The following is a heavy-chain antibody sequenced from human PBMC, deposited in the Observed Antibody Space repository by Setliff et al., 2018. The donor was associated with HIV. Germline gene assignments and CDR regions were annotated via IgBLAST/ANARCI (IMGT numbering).Heavy chain of an antibody. V-gene: IGHV3-7*01. CDR1: GFTFSSYW. Sequence: GSLRLSCAASGFTFSSYWMSWVRQAPGKGLEWVANIKQDGSEKYYVDSVKGRFTISRDNAKNSLYLQMNSLRAEDTAVYYCARDQGAGTYYYYYGMDVWGQGTTVTVSS. CDR2: IKQDGSEK. CDR3: ARDQGAGTYYYYYGMDV. J-gene: IGHJ6*02. D-gene: IGHD6-13*01.